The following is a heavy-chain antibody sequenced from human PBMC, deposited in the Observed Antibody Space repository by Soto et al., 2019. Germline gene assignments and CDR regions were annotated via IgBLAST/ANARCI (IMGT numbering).Heavy chain of an antibody. Sequence: GASVKVSCKASGGTFSSYTISWVRQAPGQGLEWMGRIIPILGIANYAQKFQGRVTITADKSTSTAYMELSSLRSEDTAVYYCMVRGLHFPGGAFDIWGQGTMVTVSS. J-gene: IGHJ3*02. V-gene: IGHV1-69*02. CDR2: IIPILGIA. CDR1: GGTFSSYT. CDR3: MVRGLHFPGGAFDI. D-gene: IGHD3-10*01.